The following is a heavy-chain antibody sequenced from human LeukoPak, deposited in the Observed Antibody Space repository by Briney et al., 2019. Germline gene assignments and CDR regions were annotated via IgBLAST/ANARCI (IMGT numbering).Heavy chain of an antibody. D-gene: IGHD3-10*02. CDR2: IWYDGSNK. Sequence: PGGSLRLSCAASAFTFSTYWMSWVRQAPGKGLEWVAVIWYDGSNKYYADSVKGRFTISRDNSKNTLYLQMNSLRAEDTAVYYCAREYYYVLDYWGQGTLVTVSS. V-gene: IGHV3-33*08. J-gene: IGHJ4*02. CDR3: AREYYYVLDY. CDR1: AFTFSTYW.